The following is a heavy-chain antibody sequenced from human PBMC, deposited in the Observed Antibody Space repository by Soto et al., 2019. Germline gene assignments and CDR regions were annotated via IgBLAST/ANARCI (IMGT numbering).Heavy chain of an antibody. CDR3: ARDRRYCSSTSCYYYYGMDV. CDR1: GGSISSSSFH. D-gene: IGHD2-2*01. CDR2: IYYSGST. J-gene: IGHJ6*02. V-gene: IGHV4-39*07. Sequence: SETLSLTCAVSGGSISSSSFHWGWIRQPPGKGLEWIGSIYYSGSTYYSPSLKSRVTISVDTSKNQFSLKLSSVTAADTAVYYCARDRRYCSSTSCYYYYGMDVWGQGTTVTVSS.